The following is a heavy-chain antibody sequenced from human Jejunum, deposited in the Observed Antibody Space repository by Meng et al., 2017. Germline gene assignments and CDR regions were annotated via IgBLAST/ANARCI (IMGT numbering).Heavy chain of an antibody. CDR2: IFHSGSS. D-gene: IGHD3-22*01. CDR3: ARTRYHSGSAYYEFGY. CDR1: GYSISSDYY. J-gene: IGHJ4*01. V-gene: IGHV4-38-2*01. Sequence: SETLSLTCAVSGYSISSDYYWSWIRQSPGKGLEWIARIFHSGSSDYNPSLKSRVTISVDTSKNQFSLKLTSVTAADSAVYYCARTRYHSGSAYYEFGYWGHGTRATVSS.